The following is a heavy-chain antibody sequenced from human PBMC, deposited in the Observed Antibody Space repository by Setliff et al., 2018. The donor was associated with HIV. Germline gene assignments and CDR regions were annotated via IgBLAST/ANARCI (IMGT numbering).Heavy chain of an antibody. CDR1: GGTFSSYG. Sequence: ASVKVSCKASGGTFSSYGISWVRQAPGQGLEWMGWISPYNGDTRYAQSLQGRVTLTTDTSTNTAYMEMRTLRSDDTAVYYCVRGVTRDSSGYYRDEYFQHWGQGTLVTVSS. CDR2: ISPYNGDT. V-gene: IGHV1-18*01. J-gene: IGHJ1*01. CDR3: VRGVTRDSSGYYRDEYFQH. D-gene: IGHD3-22*01.